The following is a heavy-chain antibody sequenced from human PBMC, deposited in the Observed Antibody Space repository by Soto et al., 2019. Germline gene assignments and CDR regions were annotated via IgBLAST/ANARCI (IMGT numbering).Heavy chain of an antibody. CDR2: ISYDGRNK. V-gene: IGHV3-30*18. D-gene: IGHD4-17*01. CDR1: GFIFSSCG. CDR3: AKSPTVTTPLDY. Sequence: GWSLRLSCAASGFIFSSCGIHVVRQAPGKGLEWVAVISYDGRNKYYAESVKGRFTISRDNSKNTLYLQMNSLRAEDTAVYYCAKSPTVTTPLDYWGQGTLVTVSS. J-gene: IGHJ4*02.